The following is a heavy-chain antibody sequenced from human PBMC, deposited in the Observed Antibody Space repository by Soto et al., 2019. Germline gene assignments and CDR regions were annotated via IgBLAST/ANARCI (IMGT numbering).Heavy chain of an antibody. CDR2: ISSSSSYI. CDR1: GFTFSSYS. V-gene: IGHV3-21*01. D-gene: IGHD5-18*01. J-gene: IGHJ4*02. Sequence: GGSLRLSCAASGFTFSSYSMNWVRQAPGKGLEWVSSISSSSSYIYYADSVKGRFTISRDNAKNSLYLQMNSLRAEDTAVYYCARDQPGYSYGYGLGYWGQGTQVRVTS. CDR3: ARDQPGYSYGYGLGY.